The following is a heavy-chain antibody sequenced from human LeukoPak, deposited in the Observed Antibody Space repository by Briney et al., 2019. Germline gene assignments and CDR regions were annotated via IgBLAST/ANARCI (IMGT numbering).Heavy chain of an antibody. V-gene: IGHV4-61*02. CDR2: IYTSGTT. J-gene: IGHJ4*02. CDR1: GGSISSGSYC. Sequence: SETLSLTCTVSGGSISSGSYCWGWIRLPAGKGLEWIGRIYTSGTTNSNPPLKSRAIISVDTSKNQFSLKLSPVAAADTAVYYCARARDDYYDSSEDYWGEGTLVTVSS. D-gene: IGHD3-22*01. CDR3: ARARDDYYDSSEDY.